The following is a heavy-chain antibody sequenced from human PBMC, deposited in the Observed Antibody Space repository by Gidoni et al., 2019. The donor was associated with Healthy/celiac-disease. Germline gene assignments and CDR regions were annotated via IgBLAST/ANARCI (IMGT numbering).Heavy chain of an antibody. Sequence: QVQLVQSGAEVKKPGASVTVSCKASGYTFPSSGISWVRQAPGQGLEWMGWISAYNGNTNYAQKLQGRVTMTTDTSTSTAYMELRSLRSDDTAVYYCARVILPNYYGSGSYPLHFDYWGQGTLVTVSS. CDR1: GYTFPSSG. CDR3: ARVILPNYYGSGSYPLHFDY. D-gene: IGHD3-10*01. V-gene: IGHV1-18*01. CDR2: ISAYNGNT. J-gene: IGHJ4*02.